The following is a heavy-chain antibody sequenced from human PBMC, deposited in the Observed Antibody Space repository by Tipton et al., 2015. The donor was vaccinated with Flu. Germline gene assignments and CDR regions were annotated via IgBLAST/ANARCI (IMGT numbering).Heavy chain of an antibody. V-gene: IGHV4-38-2*01. Sequence: TLSLTCAVSGDSISNDYFWGWIRQPPGKGLEWIATIHRSGSAYYNPSLKSRVTISVDTSKNQFSLEMRSVTAADMAVYFRARRDFSNYVSEPKNWFDPWGQGALVTVSS. CDR1: GDSISNDYF. CDR2: IHRSGSA. CDR3: ARRDFSNYVSEPKNWFDP. J-gene: IGHJ5*02. D-gene: IGHD4-11*01.